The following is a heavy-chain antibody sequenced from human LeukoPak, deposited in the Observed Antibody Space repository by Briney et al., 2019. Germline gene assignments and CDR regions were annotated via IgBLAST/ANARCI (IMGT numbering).Heavy chain of an antibody. J-gene: IGHJ5*02. V-gene: IGHV4-30-4*01. CDR1: GGSISSGDYY. D-gene: IGHD2-15*01. CDR3: ARGSGEGVVVVASTRACWFDP. CDR2: IYYSGST. Sequence: PSETLSLTCTVSGGSISSGDYYWSWIRQPPGKGLEWIGYIYYSGSTYYSPSLKSRVTISVDTSKNQFSLKLSSVTAADTAVYYCARGSGEGVVVVASTRACWFDPWGQGTLVTVSS.